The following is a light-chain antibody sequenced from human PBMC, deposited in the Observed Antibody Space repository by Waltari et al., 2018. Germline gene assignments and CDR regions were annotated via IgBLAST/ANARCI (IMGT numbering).Light chain of an antibody. CDR2: AES. CDR1: QSISSY. V-gene: IGKV1-39*01. Sequence: DIQMTQSPSSLSASVGDRVTITCRASQSISSYLHWYQQKPGKAPKLLIYAESRLQSGVPSRFSGSGSGTDFTLTISSLQPEDFATYYCQQSYSTPPETFGQGTKLEIK. CDR3: QQSYSTPPET. J-gene: IGKJ2*01.